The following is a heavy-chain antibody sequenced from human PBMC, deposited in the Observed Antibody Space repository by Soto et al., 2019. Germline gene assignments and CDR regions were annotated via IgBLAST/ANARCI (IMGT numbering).Heavy chain of an antibody. V-gene: IGHV3-NL1*01. D-gene: IGHD6-13*01. CDR1: GFTFSSYS. CDR2: IYGGGSK. J-gene: IGHJ4*02. CDR3: AKEYSSSRGGTFDY. Sequence: PGGPLRLSCAAAGFTFSSYSMHWVRQAPGKGLEWVSVIYGGGSKYYADSVKGRFTISRDNSKNTLYLQMNSLRAEDTAVYYCAKEYSSSRGGTFDYWGQGTLVTVSS.